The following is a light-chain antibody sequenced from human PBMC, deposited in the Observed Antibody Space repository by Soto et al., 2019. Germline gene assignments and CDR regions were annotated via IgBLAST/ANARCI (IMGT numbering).Light chain of an antibody. CDR3: QQYNNWPPMP. CDR2: GAS. CDR1: QSVSSN. V-gene: IGKV3-15*01. J-gene: IGKJ1*01. Sequence: EIVMTQSPATLSVYPGERASLSCRASQSVSSNLAWYQQKPGQAPRLLIYGASTRATGIPARFSGSGSGTEFTLTISSLQSEDFAVYYCQQYNNWPPMPFGQGTKVAIK.